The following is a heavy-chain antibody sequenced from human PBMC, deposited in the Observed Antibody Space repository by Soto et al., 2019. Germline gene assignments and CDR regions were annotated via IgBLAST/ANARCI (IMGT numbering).Heavy chain of an antibody. V-gene: IGHV3-9*01. Sequence: EVQLEESGGALVQPGRSLRLSCAASGFTFDDYAMYWVWQVLGKGLEWVSSISWNSGNIGYADSVKGRFTTSRDNAETSLFLQMNSLRPEDTALYYCVRSKGGYSYGTPFDYWGQGTLVTVSS. CDR3: VRSKGGYSYGTPFDY. CDR1: GFTFDDYA. CDR2: ISWNSGNI. D-gene: IGHD5-18*01. J-gene: IGHJ4*02.